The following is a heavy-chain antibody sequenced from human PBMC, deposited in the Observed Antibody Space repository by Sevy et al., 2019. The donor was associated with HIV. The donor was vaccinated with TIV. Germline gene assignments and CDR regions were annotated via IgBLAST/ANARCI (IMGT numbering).Heavy chain of an antibody. CDR3: AKDTTQAVAGNWFDP. V-gene: IGHV3-23*01. CDR2: IGGSGGST. D-gene: IGHD6-19*01. J-gene: IGHJ5*02. CDR1: GFTFSSYA. Sequence: GGSLRLSCAASGFTFSSYAMSWVRQAPGKGLEWVSAIGGSGGSTYYAGSVKGRFTISRDNSKNTLYLQMNSLRAEDTAVYYCAKDTTQAVAGNWFDPWGQGTLVTVSS.